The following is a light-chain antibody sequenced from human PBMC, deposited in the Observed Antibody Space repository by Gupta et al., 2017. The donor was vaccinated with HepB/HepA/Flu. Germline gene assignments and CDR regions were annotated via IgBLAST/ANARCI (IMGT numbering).Light chain of an antibody. J-gene: IGLJ3*02. CDR2: HDK. Sequence: SYILTPPPPVSVAPGKTARISCGGNNIGGKSVHWYRQKRGQAPVLVIFHDKDRPSGIPGRFSGSNSGNTATLTISRVEGGDEADYYCQVWDNVGDQRVFGGGTKLTVL. CDR1: NIGGKS. CDR3: QVWDNVGDQRV. V-gene: IGLV3-21*04.